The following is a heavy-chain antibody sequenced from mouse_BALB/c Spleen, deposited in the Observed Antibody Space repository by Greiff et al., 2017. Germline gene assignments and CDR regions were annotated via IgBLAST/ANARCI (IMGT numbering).Heavy chain of an antibody. J-gene: IGHJ3*01. CDR2: ISYDGSN. CDR3: ARGGENDYPWFAY. D-gene: IGHD2-4*01. Sequence: DVKLQESGPGLVKPSQSLSLTCSVTGYSITSGYYWNWIRQFPGNKLEWMGYISYDGSNNYNPSLKNRISITRDTSKNQFFLKLNSVTTEDTATYYCARGGENDYPWFAYWGQGTLVTVSA. V-gene: IGHV3-6*02. CDR1: GYSITSGYY.